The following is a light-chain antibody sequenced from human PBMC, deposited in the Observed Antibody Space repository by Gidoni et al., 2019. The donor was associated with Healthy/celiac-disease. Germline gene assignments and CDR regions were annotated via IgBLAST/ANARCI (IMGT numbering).Light chain of an antibody. J-gene: IGKJ4*01. V-gene: IGKV1-5*01. CDR2: DAS. CDR1: QSISSW. CDR3: QQYNRYST. Sequence: DIQMTQSPSTLSASVGDRVTITCRTSQSISSWLAWYQQKPGKAPKLLIYDASSLESGVPSRFSGSGAGTEFTLTISRLQPDDFATYYCQQYNRYSTFGGGTKVEIK.